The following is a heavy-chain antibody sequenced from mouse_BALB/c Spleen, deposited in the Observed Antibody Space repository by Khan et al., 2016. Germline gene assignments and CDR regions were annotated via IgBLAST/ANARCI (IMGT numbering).Heavy chain of an antibody. CDR2: INTYTGEP. Sequence: QIQLVQSGPELKKPGETVKISCKASGYTFTNSGMNWVKQAPGKGLKWVGWINTYTGEPTYADDFKGRFAFSMESSASTAYLQINNLNNADRTTYFCARGAMVTTGWYFDVWGAATTVTVSS. CDR1: GYTFTNSG. V-gene: IGHV9-1*02. D-gene: IGHD2-2*01. J-gene: IGHJ1*01. CDR3: ARGAMVTTGWYFDV.